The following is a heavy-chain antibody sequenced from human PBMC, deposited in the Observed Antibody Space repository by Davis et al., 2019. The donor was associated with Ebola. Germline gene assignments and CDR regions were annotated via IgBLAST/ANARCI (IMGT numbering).Heavy chain of an antibody. D-gene: IGHD4-17*01. V-gene: IGHV3-53*01. CDR3: ARHDYGDSHFDY. J-gene: IGHJ4*02. Sequence: GESLKISCAASGFSVSSNYMNWVRQAPGKGLEWVSVIYSGGTTYYADSVKGRFTISRDSSKNTLSLQMNSLRAEDTAVYYCARHDYGDSHFDYWGQGTLVTVSS. CDR2: IYSGGTT. CDR1: GFSVSSNY.